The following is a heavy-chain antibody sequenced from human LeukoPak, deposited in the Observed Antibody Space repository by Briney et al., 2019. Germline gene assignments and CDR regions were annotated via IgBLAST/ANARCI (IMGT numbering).Heavy chain of an antibody. Sequence: KPGGSMRLSCGASGFTFSSYSMNWVRQAPGKGLEWVSSISSSSSYIYYADSVKGRFTISRDNAKNSLYLQMNSLRAEDTAVYYCAKTIAEQWLVPGDYWGQGTLVTVSS. CDR2: ISSSSSYI. V-gene: IGHV3-21*01. D-gene: IGHD6-19*01. J-gene: IGHJ4*02. CDR1: GFTFSSYS. CDR3: AKTIAEQWLVPGDY.